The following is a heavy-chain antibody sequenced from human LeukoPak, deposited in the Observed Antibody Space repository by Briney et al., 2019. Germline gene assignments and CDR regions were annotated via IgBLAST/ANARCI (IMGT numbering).Heavy chain of an antibody. V-gene: IGHV4-34*01. J-gene: IGHJ5*02. D-gene: IGHD3-3*01. CDR2: INHSGST. Sequence: GSLRLSCAASGFTVSSNYMSWVRQAPGKGLEWIGEINHSGSTNYNPSLKSRVTISVDTSKNQFSLKLSSVTAADTAVYYCARSLGGDFWSGYYKWFDPWGQGTLVTVSS. CDR3: ARSLGGDFWSGYYKWFDP. CDR1: GFTVSSNY.